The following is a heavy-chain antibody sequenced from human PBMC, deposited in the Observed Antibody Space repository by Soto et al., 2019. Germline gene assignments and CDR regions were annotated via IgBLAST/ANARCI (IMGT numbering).Heavy chain of an antibody. J-gene: IGHJ4*02. Sequence: GEALKISCKGSGYSFTSYWIGWVRQMPGKGLEWMGIIYPGDSDTRYSPSFQGQVTISADKSISTAYLQWSSLKASDTAMYYCARTYAVAGPLNYFDYWGQGTLVTVSS. D-gene: IGHD6-19*01. CDR1: GYSFTSYW. V-gene: IGHV5-51*01. CDR3: ARTYAVAGPLNYFDY. CDR2: IYPGDSDT.